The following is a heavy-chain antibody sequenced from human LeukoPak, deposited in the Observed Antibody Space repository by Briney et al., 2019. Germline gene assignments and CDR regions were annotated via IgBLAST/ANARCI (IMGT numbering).Heavy chain of an antibody. CDR3: ARVGYSSSWYRASWFDP. CDR1: GGSISSYY. D-gene: IGHD6-13*01. Sequence: PSETLSLTCTVSGGSISSYYWSWIRQPPGKGLEWIGYIYYSGSTNYNPSLKSRVTISVDTSKNQFSLKLSSVTAADTAVYYCARVGYSSSWYRASWFDPWGQGTLVTVSS. V-gene: IGHV4-59*12. J-gene: IGHJ5*02. CDR2: IYYSGST.